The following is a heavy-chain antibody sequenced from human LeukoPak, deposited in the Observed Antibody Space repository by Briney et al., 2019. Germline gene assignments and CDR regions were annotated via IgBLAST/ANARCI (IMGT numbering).Heavy chain of an antibody. CDR3: ARSMVRGVIIPTAHY. CDR2: INPNSGGT. Sequence: ASVKVSCKGSGFTFTGYYMHWVRQAPGQGLEWMGWINPNSGGTDYAQKFQGRVTMTRDTSISTAYMELSRLRSDDTAVYYCARSMVRGVIIPTAHYWGQGTLVTVSS. D-gene: IGHD3-10*01. V-gene: IGHV1-2*02. CDR1: GFTFTGYY. J-gene: IGHJ4*02.